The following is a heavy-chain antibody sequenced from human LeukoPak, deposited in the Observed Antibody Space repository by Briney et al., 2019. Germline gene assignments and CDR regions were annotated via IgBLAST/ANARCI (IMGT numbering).Heavy chain of an antibody. J-gene: IGHJ4*02. CDR2: IYYSGST. CDR1: GGSISSSSYY. V-gene: IGHV4-39*07. D-gene: IGHD3-22*01. CDR3: ARVLVSDSSGSLFGY. Sequence: ASETLSLTCTVSGGSISSSSYYWGWIRQPPGKGLEWIGSIYYSGSTYYNPSLKSRVTISVDTSKNQFSLKLSSVTAADTAAYYCARVLVSDSSGSLFGYWGQGTLVTVSS.